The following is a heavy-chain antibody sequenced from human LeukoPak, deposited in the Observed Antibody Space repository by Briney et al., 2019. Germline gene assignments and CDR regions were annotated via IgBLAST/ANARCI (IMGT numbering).Heavy chain of an antibody. CDR2: ISYDENKK. D-gene: IGHD6-13*01. Sequence: PGRSLRLSCVASGFTFSSYVMHWVRQAPGKGLEWVALISYDENKKYYTESVKGQFTISRDNSKRTLYLHMNSLSAEDSAVYYCAKDSPPGYSSSWYVWGQGTLVTVSS. V-gene: IGHV3-30*18. J-gene: IGHJ4*02. CDR3: AKDSPPGYSSSWYV. CDR1: GFTFSSYV.